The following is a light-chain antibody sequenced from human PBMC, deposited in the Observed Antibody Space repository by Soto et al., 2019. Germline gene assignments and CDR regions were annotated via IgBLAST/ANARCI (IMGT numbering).Light chain of an antibody. CDR1: QGISSY. CDR2: AAS. Sequence: DIQMTQSPSSVSASLGDRVTITCRASQGISSYLAWSQHKPGKAPRLLIYAASTLQSGVPSRFSGSGSGTEFTLTITSLQPEDFATYYCQQHNIYPITFGQGTRLEIK. V-gene: IGKV1-9*01. CDR3: QQHNIYPIT. J-gene: IGKJ5*01.